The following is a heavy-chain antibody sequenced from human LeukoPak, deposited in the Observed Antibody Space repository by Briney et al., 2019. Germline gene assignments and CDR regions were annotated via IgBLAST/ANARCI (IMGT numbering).Heavy chain of an antibody. CDR1: GYTFTSYA. J-gene: IGHJ6*02. Sequence: ASVRVSCKASGYTFTSYAVSWLRQAPGQGLEGMGWVSAYNGVTNYAQKFQGRVTMTTDTSTTTGYMELRSLRSDDTAVYYCARDQLRYYGSGSYYSDMDVWGQGTTVTVSS. CDR3: ARDQLRYYGSGSYYSDMDV. CDR2: VSAYNGVT. D-gene: IGHD3-10*01. V-gene: IGHV1-18*01.